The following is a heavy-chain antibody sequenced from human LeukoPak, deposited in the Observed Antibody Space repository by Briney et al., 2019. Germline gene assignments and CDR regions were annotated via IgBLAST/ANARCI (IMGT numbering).Heavy chain of an antibody. D-gene: IGHD6-13*01. Sequence: GGSLRLSCAASGFTFSSYEMNWVRQAPGKGLEWVSYISSSGSTIYYADSVKGRFTISRDNAKNSLYLQMDSLRAEDTAVYYCASWFSGIAAARYYYYYMDVWGKGTTVTISS. CDR2: ISSSGSTI. V-gene: IGHV3-48*03. J-gene: IGHJ6*03. CDR1: GFTFSSYE. CDR3: ASWFSGIAAARYYYYYMDV.